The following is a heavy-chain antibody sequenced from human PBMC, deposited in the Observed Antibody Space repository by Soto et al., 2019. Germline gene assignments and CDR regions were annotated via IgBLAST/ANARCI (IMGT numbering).Heavy chain of an antibody. CDR2: ISGSAYST. CDR1: GFTFSSHA. Sequence: ESGGGLVQPGGSVRLSCTASGFTFSSHAMSWVRQAPGKGLEWVSGISGSAYSTYYADSVEGRFTISRDNSKSTLYLQINSLRADDTAVYYCAKDPHSWGQGTQVTVSS. CDR3: AKDPHS. J-gene: IGHJ4*02. V-gene: IGHV3-23*01.